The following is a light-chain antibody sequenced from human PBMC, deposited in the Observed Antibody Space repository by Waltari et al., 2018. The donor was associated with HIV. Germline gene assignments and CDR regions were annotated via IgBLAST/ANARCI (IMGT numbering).Light chain of an antibody. CDR3: CSFTKSDSLV. CDR2: CVG. J-gene: IGLJ2*01. CDR1: SDDIGFSKF. V-gene: IGLV2-14*03. Sequence: ALIQPASVSGSPGQSITISCTVTSDDIGFSKFVSWYKQHPGKAPQLMIYCVGFRPSGVPSRFSGSRSGNTASLTIFGLQAEDEADYYCCSFTKSDSLVFGGGTKLTVL.